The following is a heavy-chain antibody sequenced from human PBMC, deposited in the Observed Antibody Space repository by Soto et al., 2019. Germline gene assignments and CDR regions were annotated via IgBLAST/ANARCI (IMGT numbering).Heavy chain of an antibody. J-gene: IGHJ5*02. CDR3: ARGAYLNWFDP. CDR1: GFTFSSYS. Sequence: EVQLVESGGGLVQPGGSLRLSCAASGFTFSSYSMNWVRQAPGKGLEWVSYISSSSSTIYYADSVKGRFTISRDNAKNSLYLQMNSLRAEDTAVYYCARGAYLNWFDPGGQATLVTVSS. CDR2: ISSSSSTI. V-gene: IGHV3-48*01.